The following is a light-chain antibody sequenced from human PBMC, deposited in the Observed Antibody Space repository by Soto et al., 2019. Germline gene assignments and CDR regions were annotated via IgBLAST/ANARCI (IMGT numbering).Light chain of an antibody. J-gene: IGKJ1*01. CDR3: QHYGSTPRT. CDR1: QSISSSY. V-gene: IGKV3-20*01. Sequence: EIVLTQSPGTLSLSPGERATLSCRASQSISSSYLAWYQHKPGQTPRLLIYGASSRATGIPDRFSGSGSGTDFTLTISRLEPEDVAVYYCQHYGSTPRTFGQGTKVEIK. CDR2: GAS.